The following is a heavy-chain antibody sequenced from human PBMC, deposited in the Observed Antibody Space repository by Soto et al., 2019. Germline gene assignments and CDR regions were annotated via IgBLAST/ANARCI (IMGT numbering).Heavy chain of an antibody. D-gene: IGHD2-15*01. CDR2: ISGSADSA. CDR1: GFTFSSYA. V-gene: IGHV3-23*01. CDR3: AKSRRGWSLFDY. Sequence: EVQLLESGGGLEQPGGSLRLSCAASGFTFSSYAMSWVRQAPGKGLEWVSGISGSADSAYYADSVKGRCTISRDNSKDTLYLQMKTLSAEDTAIYFCAKSRRGWSLFDYWGQGALVTVSS. J-gene: IGHJ4*02.